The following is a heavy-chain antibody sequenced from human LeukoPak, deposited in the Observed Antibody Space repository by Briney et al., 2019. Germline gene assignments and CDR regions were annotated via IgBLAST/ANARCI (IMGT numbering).Heavy chain of an antibody. CDR2: INYRGST. CDR1: NASISSNTYY. Sequence: SETLSLTCTVSNASISSNTYYRAWIRQPPGKGLEYIGSINYRGSTYYNPSLKCRVTLSVDTSKNQFSLKLNSVTAADTAVYYCATYKYDYVWGNQHFDYWGQGTLVAVSS. V-gene: IGHV4-39*07. D-gene: IGHD3-16*01. J-gene: IGHJ4*02. CDR3: ATYKYDYVWGNQHFDY.